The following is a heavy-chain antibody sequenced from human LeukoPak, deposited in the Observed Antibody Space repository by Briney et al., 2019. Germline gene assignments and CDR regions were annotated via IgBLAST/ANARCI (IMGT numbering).Heavy chain of an antibody. CDR3: AKDGSGYEDNWFDP. J-gene: IGHJ5*02. CDR2: MRYDGTKK. CDR1: GFTFSTYG. Sequence: GGSLRLSCEASGFTFSTYGMHWVRQAPGKGPEWVAFMRYDGTKKNYADSVKGRFTISRDNSKSTLYLQMNSLRLEDTAVYYCAKDGSGYEDNWFDPWGQGTLVTVSS. V-gene: IGHV3-30*02. D-gene: IGHD5-12*01.